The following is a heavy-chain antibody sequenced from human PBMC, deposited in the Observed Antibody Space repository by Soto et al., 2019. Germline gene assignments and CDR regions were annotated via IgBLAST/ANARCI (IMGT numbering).Heavy chain of an antibody. J-gene: IGHJ5*02. CDR3: ARNRYDSSGYYNNFSDP. Sequence: GASVKVSCKASGYTFTNFGISWVRQAPGQGLEWMGWISAYNGNTNYAQKFQGRVTTTTDTSTSTAYMELRSLRSDDTAVYYCARNRYDSSGYYNNFSDPWGQGTLVTVSS. CDR2: ISAYNGNT. CDR1: GYTFTNFG. V-gene: IGHV1-18*01. D-gene: IGHD3-22*01.